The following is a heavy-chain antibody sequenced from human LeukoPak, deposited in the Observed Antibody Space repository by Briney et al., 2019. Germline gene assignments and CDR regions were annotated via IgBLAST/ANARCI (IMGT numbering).Heavy chain of an antibody. V-gene: IGHV3-23*01. CDR2: ISGDGGYT. J-gene: IGHJ4*02. CDR3: AKGLDGSGSYSPLDY. D-gene: IGHD3-10*01. CDR1: GFTFSTYA. Sequence: PGGSLRLSCAASGFTFSTYAMTWGRQAPGKGLEWVSSISGDGGYTYYADFVKGRFTISRDDSNNTLYLPMNSLRAVDTAVYYCAKGLDGSGSYSPLDYWGQGTLVTVSS.